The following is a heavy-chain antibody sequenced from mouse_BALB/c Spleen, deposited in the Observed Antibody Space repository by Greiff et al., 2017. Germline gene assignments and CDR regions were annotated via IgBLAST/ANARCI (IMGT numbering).Heavy chain of an antibody. CDR3: ARDRDRYTYAMDY. D-gene: IGHD2-14*01. J-gene: IGHJ4*01. Sequence: EVQRVESGGGLVQPGGSLRLSCATSGFTFTDYYMSWVRQPPGKALEWLGFIRNKANGYTTEYSASVKGRFTISRDNSQSILYLQMNTLRAEDSATYYCARDRDRYTYAMDYWGQGTSVTVSS. CDR2: IRNKANGYTT. V-gene: IGHV7-3*02. CDR1: GFTFTDYY.